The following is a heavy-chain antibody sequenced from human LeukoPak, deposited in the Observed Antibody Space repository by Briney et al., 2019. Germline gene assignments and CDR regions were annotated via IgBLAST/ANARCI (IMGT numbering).Heavy chain of an antibody. V-gene: IGHV3-73*01. CDR3: TRRTSSGGDY. Sequence: GGSLRLSCVASGLTFSNSAMHWVRQASGKGLEWVGRIRSKANSYATAYAASVKGRFTISRDDSKNTAYLQMNSLKTEDTAVYYCTRRTSSGGDYWGQGTLVTVSS. CDR2: IRSKANSYAT. D-gene: IGHD2-15*01. J-gene: IGHJ4*02. CDR1: GLTFSNSA.